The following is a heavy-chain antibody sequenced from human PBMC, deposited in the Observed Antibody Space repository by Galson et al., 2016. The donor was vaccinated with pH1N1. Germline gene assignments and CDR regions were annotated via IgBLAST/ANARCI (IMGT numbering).Heavy chain of an antibody. V-gene: IGHV4-38-2*02. Sequence: ETLSLTCTVSGYSIRSGSYWGWVRQSPGKGLEWIASIYHSGSTYSNVALKSRLSISVDTARNKFSPELGSVTAADTAFDYWARISDGGNDEGEPYYFDLWGQGTLVTVSS. CDR2: IYHSGST. CDR1: GYSIRSGSY. J-gene: IGHJ4*02. D-gene: IGHD1-26*01. CDR3: ARISDGGNDEGEPYYFDL.